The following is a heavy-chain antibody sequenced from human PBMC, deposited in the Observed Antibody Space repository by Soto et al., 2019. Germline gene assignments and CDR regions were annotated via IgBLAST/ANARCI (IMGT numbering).Heavy chain of an antibody. V-gene: IGHV1-8*01. J-gene: IGHJ4*02. CDR2: LNPRNGQT. Sequence: QVQLVQSGAEVKKPGASVKVSCQTSGYNFSAYYFNWVRQAAGQGPEWMGWLNPRNGQTGYVQKFRGRVTMTRDISIATVYLELSSLPSEDLAIYSCARDTDTSMVNYWGQVTLFTVST. D-gene: IGHD5-18*01. CDR3: ARDTDTSMVNY. CDR1: GYNFSAYY.